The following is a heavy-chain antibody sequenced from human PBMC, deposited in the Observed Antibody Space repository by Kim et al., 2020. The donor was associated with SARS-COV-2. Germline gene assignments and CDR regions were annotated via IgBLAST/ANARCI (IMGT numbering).Heavy chain of an antibody. CDR1: GFTFSSYS. J-gene: IGHJ3*02. CDR2: ISSSSSYI. V-gene: IGHV3-21*01. Sequence: GGSLRLSFAASGFTFSSYSMNWVRQAPGKGLEWVSSISSSSSYIYYADSVKGRFTISRDNAKNSLYLQMNSLRAEDTAVYYCARADCSGGSCTAFDIWGQGTMVTVSS. D-gene: IGHD2-15*01. CDR3: ARADCSGGSCTAFDI.